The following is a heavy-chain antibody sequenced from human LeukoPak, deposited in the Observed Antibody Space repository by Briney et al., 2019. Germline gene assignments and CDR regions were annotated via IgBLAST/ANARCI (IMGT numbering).Heavy chain of an antibody. Sequence: GGSLRLSCSASGFTFSSYAMHWVRQAPGKGLEWVAVISYDGSNKYYADSVKGRFTISRDNSKNTLYLQMNSLRAEDTAVYYCASSFRKSLDHWGQGTLVTVSS. CDR3: ASSFRKSLDH. D-gene: IGHD1-14*01. CDR1: GFTFSSYA. J-gene: IGHJ4*02. V-gene: IGHV3-30-3*01. CDR2: ISYDGSNK.